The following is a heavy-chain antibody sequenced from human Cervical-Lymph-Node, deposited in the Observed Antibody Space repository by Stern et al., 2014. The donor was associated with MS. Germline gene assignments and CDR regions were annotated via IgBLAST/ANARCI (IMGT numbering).Heavy chain of an antibody. Sequence: VQLMQSGGGLIKPGGSLRLSCAASGFTFYNAWMSWFRQAPGKGLEWVGRIKSEIDGGTTDYAAPVKGRFSISRDDSRNTLSLQMNSLKTEDTAVYYCTARHFMTWDIWGLGTLVSVSS. D-gene: IGHD1-26*01. CDR3: TARHFMTWDI. CDR2: IKSEIDGGTT. V-gene: IGHV3-15*01. CDR1: GFTFYNAW. J-gene: IGHJ4*02.